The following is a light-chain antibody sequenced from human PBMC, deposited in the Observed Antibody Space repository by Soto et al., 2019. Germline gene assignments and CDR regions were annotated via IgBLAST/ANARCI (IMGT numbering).Light chain of an antibody. Sequence: QSVLTQPDSVSGSPGQSITISCTGTSSDVGDYNYVSWYQHHPCKAPKLIIYGVSNRPSGISNRFSGSKSGNTASLTISGLQAEDEADYYCSSYTSTNTLVFGGGTKLTVL. CDR2: GVS. CDR1: SSDVGDYNY. J-gene: IGLJ2*01. V-gene: IGLV2-14*03. CDR3: SSYTSTNTLV.